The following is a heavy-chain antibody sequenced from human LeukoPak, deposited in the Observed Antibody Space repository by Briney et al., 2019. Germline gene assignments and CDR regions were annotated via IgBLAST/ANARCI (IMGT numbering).Heavy chain of an antibody. J-gene: IGHJ3*02. D-gene: IGHD3-22*01. CDR3: ARDYYYDAKSPGAFDI. CDR2: INPNSGGT. CDR1: GYTFTGYY. Sequence: ASVKVSCKASGYTFTGYYMHWVRQAPGQGLAWMGWINPNSGGTNYAQKFQGRVTMTRDTSISTAYMELSRLRSDDTAVYYCARDYYYDAKSPGAFDIWGQGTMVTVSS. V-gene: IGHV1-2*02.